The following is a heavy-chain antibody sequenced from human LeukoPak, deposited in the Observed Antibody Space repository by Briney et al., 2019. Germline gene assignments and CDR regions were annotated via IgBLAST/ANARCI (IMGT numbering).Heavy chain of an antibody. CDR3: ARGSVIEVAGHLEGDY. J-gene: IGHJ4*02. V-gene: IGHV1-18*01. CDR1: GYTFTSYG. CDR2: ISAYNGNT. D-gene: IGHD6-19*01. Sequence: ASVKVSCKASGYTFTSYGISWVRQAPGQGLEWMGWISAYNGNTNYAQRLQGRVTMTTDTSTSTAYMELRSLRSDDTAVYYCARGSVIEVAGHLEGDYWGQGTLVTVSS.